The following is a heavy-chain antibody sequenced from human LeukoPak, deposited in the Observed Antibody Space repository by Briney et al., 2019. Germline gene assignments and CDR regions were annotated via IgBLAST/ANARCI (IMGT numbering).Heavy chain of an antibody. D-gene: IGHD6-13*01. J-gene: IGHJ5*02. V-gene: IGHV3-21*01. CDR2: ISSSSSYI. CDR3: AREGYSSKWFDP. CDR1: GFTFSSYS. Sequence: GGSLRLSCAASGFTFSSYSMNWVRQAPGKGLEWVSSISSSSSYIYYADSVKGRFTISRDNAKNSLYLQMNSLRAEDTAVYYCAREGYSSKWFDPWGQGTLATVSS.